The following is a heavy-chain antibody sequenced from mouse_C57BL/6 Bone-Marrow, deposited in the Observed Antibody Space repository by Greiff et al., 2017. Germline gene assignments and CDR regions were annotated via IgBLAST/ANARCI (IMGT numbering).Heavy chain of an antibody. D-gene: IGHD3-1*01. V-gene: IGHV1-76*01. CDR2: IYPGSGNT. Sequence: VQLQQSGAELVRPGASVKLSCKASGYTFTDYYINWVKQRPGQGLEWIARIYPGSGNTYYNEKFKGKATMTAEKSSSTAYMQLSSLTSEDSAVYFCGRRGYEDYFGDWGQGVTLTV. CDR3: GRRGYEDYFGD. J-gene: IGHJ2*01. CDR1: GYTFTDYY.